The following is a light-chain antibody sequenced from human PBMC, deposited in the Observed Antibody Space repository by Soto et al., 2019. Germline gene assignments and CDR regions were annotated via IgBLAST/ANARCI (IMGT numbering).Light chain of an antibody. CDR2: AAS. Sequence: DIQMTQSPSSLSASVGDRVTITCQASQSISSYLNWYQQKPGKAPKLLIYAASSLQSGVPSRFSGSGSGTDFTLTISSLQPEDFATYYCQQSYSTPHITFGPGTKVDIK. J-gene: IGKJ3*01. V-gene: IGKV1-39*01. CDR3: QQSYSTPHIT. CDR1: QSISSY.